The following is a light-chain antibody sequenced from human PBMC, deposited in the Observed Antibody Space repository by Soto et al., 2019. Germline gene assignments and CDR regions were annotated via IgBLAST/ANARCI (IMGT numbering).Light chain of an antibody. Sequence: EIVRTQSPATLSVSPGERATLSCRASQSVSSYLAWYQQKPGQAPRLLIYGASTRATGIPARFSGSGSGTEFTLTIRSLQSEDFADYYCQQYNNWPGTFGQGTKVEIK. CDR3: QQYNNWPGT. CDR2: GAS. CDR1: QSVSSY. J-gene: IGKJ1*01. V-gene: IGKV3-15*01.